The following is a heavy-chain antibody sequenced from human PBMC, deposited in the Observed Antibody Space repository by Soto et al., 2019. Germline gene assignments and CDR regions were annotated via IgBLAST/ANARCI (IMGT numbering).Heavy chain of an antibody. V-gene: IGHV3-21*01. CDR2: ISSSGTEM. Sequence: SWGSLRLSCAASGFTFSNYNMNWVRLAPGKGLEWVPSISSSGTEMYYADSVKGRFTISRDNAKNSLYLQIHNLGADDTALYYCARGFTSVDSWGQGTLVTVSS. CDR3: ARGFTSVDS. D-gene: IGHD2-2*01. J-gene: IGHJ4*02. CDR1: GFTFSNYN.